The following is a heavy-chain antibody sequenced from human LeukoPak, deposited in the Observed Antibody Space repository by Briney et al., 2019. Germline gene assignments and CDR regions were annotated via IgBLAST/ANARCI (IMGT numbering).Heavy chain of an antibody. J-gene: IGHJ4*02. CDR2: IYYSGST. CDR3: ARDGRDGYNS. V-gene: IGHV4-59*12. CDR1: GGSISSYY. Sequence: SETLSLTCTVSGGSISSYYWSWIRQPPGKGLEWIGYIYYSGSTNYNPSLKSRVTISVDTSKNQFSLKLSAVTAADTAVYYCARDGRDGYNSWGQGTLVTVSS. D-gene: IGHD5-24*01.